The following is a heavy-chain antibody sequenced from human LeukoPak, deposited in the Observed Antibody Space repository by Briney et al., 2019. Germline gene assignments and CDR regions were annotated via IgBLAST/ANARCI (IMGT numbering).Heavy chain of an antibody. D-gene: IGHD1-14*01. CDR3: ASSTPKRTRGTYYYYGMDV. CDR1: GESFNGYY. CDR2: INHSGST. Sequence: KPSETLSLTCAVYGESFNGYYWSWIRQPPGKGLECIREINHSGSTNYNPYLKSRVTISVDTSKNQFSLKLSSVTAADTAVYYCASSTPKRTRGTYYYYGMDVWGKGTTVTVSS. V-gene: IGHV4-34*01. J-gene: IGHJ6*04.